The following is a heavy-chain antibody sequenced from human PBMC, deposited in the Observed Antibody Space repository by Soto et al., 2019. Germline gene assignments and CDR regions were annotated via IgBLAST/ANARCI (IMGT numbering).Heavy chain of an antibody. V-gene: IGHV1-46*01. J-gene: IGHJ4*02. CDR2: INPTGGDT. D-gene: IGHD2-8*02. CDR3: ARESGAGGLLDH. Sequence: GASVKVSCKTSGYTFTNYYMHWVRQAPGQGLEWMGIINPTGGDTTYTQSFRGRVTMTRDTSTRSLYMELSSLRSEDTAVYYCARESGAGGLLDHWAQGTLVTVSS. CDR1: GYTFTNYY.